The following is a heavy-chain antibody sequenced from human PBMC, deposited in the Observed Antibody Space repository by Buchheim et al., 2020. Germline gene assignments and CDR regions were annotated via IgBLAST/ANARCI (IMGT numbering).Heavy chain of an antibody. CDR1: GFTFSSYA. J-gene: IGHJ5*02. CDR2: ISATAGTT. D-gene: IGHD3-9*01. Sequence: EVHVLESGGGLVQPGGSLRLSCAASGFTFSSYAMRWVRQAPGKGLESVSVISATAGTTGYADSVKGRFIISRDNSKNTLYLQMNSLKAEDTAIYYCARSLGATPETGSRWFDPWGQGTL. V-gene: IGHV3-23*01. CDR3: ARSLGATPETGSRWFDP.